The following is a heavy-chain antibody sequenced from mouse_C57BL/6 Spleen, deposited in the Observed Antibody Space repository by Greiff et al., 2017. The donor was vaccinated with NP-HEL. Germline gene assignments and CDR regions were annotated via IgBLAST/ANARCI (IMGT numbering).Heavy chain of an antibody. CDR1: GYSITSGYY. V-gene: IGHV3-6*01. CDR3: AREGSSGPYYFDY. CDR2: ISYDGSN. J-gene: IGHJ2*01. Sequence: EVKLMESGPGLVKPSQSLSLTCSVTGYSITSGYYWNWIRQFPGNKLEWMGYISYDGSNNYNPSLKNRISITRDTSKNQFFLKLNSVTTEDTATYYCAREGSSGPYYFDYWGQGTTLTVSS. D-gene: IGHD3-2*02.